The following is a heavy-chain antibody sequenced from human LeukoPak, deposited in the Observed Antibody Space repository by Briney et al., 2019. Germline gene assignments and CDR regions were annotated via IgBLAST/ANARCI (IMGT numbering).Heavy chain of an antibody. D-gene: IGHD2-8*01. J-gene: IGHJ4*02. CDR1: GYTFTSYA. CDR2: INTNTENP. CDR3: ARMGYCTRATCGGAFDF. Sequence: EASVKVSCKASGYTFTSYAMNWVRQAPGQGLEWMGWINTNTENPAYAQGFTGRFVFSLDISVSTAYLQISSLKAEDTAVYYCARMGYCTRATCGGAFDFWGQGTLVTVSS. V-gene: IGHV7-4-1*02.